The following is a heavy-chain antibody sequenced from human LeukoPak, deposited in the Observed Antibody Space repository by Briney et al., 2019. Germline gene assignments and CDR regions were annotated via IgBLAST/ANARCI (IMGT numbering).Heavy chain of an antibody. V-gene: IGHV3-21*01. Sequence: GGSLRLSCAASGFTFSTYGMIWVRQAPGEGRKWVSCITGGSAYISYADSVKGRFTISRDNAKNSLYLQMNSLRAEDTAVYYCARYGVSSSTSYIDFWGHGTLVTVSS. D-gene: IGHD2-2*01. J-gene: IGHJ4*01. CDR3: ARYGVSSSTSYIDF. CDR1: GFTFSTYG. CDR2: ITGGSAYI.